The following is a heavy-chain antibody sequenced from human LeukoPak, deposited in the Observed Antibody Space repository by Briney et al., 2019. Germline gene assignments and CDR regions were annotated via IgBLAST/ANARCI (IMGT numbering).Heavy chain of an antibody. Sequence: SGGSLRLSCVASGLSFSTQRMHWVRQAPGKGLVWVSYINIDERITGYADSVKGRFTISRDNGKNTLYLQMNSLRVEDTAIYYCFREGGDWGQGTLVTVSS. D-gene: IGHD3-10*01. CDR3: FREGGD. J-gene: IGHJ4*02. CDR1: GLSFSTQR. CDR2: INIDERIT. V-gene: IGHV3-74*01.